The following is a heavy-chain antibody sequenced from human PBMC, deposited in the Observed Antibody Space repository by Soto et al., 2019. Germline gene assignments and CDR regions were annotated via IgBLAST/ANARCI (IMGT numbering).Heavy chain of an antibody. CDR2: ISASGDDT. J-gene: IGHJ2*01. Sequence: GGSLRLSCAASGFTFNNYAMNWVRQSPGKGLEWVSVISASGDDTYYADSVKGRFTISRDNSKNTLYLQMNSLRAEDTAVFYCAKDPRLIIHGAGWYFEIWGRGTLVTVSS. CDR1: GFTFNNYA. D-gene: IGHD5-18*01. V-gene: IGHV3-23*01. CDR3: AKDPRLIIHGAGWYFEI.